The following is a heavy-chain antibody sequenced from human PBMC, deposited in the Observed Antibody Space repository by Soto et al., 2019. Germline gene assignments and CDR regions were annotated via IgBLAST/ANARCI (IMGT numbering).Heavy chain of an antibody. Sequence: PGWSLRLSCVASVFSLDSYGIHWVRQAPGKGLQWVALISYDGSNTYYADSVRGRFTISRDNSKNTLYLQMDTLRPADTGVYYCARVTPGNNLYYFSGLDFWGQGTSVTVSS. CDR1: VFSLDSYG. CDR2: ISYDGSNT. CDR3: ARVTPGNNLYYFSGLDF. J-gene: IGHJ6*02. V-gene: IGHV3-30*04. D-gene: IGHD1-1*01.